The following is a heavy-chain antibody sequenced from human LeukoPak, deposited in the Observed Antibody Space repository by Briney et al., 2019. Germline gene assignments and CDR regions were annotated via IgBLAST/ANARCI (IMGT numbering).Heavy chain of an antibody. V-gene: IGHV3-30*02. D-gene: IGHD3-22*01. J-gene: IGHJ4*02. CDR1: GFTFSHHG. Sequence: GGSLILSCAASGFTFSHHGMHWVRRAPGKGLEWVAFILYDGSNKYYVDSVKGRFTISRDNSKNALSLQMNSLRAEDTAMYYCARAVDKGTGYYMDFWGQGILVTVSS. CDR3: ARAVDKGTGYYMDF. CDR2: ILYDGSNK.